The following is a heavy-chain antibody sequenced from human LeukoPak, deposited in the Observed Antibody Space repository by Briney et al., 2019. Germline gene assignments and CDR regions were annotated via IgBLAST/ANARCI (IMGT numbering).Heavy chain of an antibody. J-gene: IGHJ4*02. D-gene: IGHD4-23*01. CDR2: ISGSGGST. CDR1: GFTFSSYA. CDR3: AARSLYGGSVDY. V-gene: IGHV3-23*01. Sequence: PGGSLRLSCAASGFTFSSYAMSWVRQAPGKGLEWVSAISGSGGSTYYADSVKGRFTISRDNSKNTLYLQMNSLRAEDTAVYYCAARSLYGGSVDYWGQGTLATVSS.